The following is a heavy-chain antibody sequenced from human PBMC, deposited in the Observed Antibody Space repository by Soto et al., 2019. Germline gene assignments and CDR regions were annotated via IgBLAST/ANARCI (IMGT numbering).Heavy chain of an antibody. Sequence: GGSLRLSCAVSGFTVSNIYMSWVRQAPGKALECVSVIYGGDTTYYADSVKGRFTVSRDNSKNTLYLQMNSLRVEDTAMYYCVRENYYYGMDVWGQGTAVTVSS. V-gene: IGHV3-66*01. CDR1: GFTVSNIY. CDR2: IYGGDTT. CDR3: VRENYYYGMDV. J-gene: IGHJ6*02.